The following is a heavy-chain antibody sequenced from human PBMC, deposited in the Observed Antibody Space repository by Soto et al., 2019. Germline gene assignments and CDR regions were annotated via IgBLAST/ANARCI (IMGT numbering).Heavy chain of an antibody. Sequence: QVQLVQSGADVKKPGASVKVSCKASGYTFTSYGISWVRQAPGQGIEWMGWISAYNGNTNDAQKLQGSVTMTTDTSTSTAYLELRSLRSDDTDVYYCARVTIFGSGGFDPWGQGTLVTVSS. CDR1: GYTFTSYG. D-gene: IGHD3-3*01. J-gene: IGHJ5*02. V-gene: IGHV1-18*01. CDR2: ISAYNGNT. CDR3: ARVTIFGSGGFDP.